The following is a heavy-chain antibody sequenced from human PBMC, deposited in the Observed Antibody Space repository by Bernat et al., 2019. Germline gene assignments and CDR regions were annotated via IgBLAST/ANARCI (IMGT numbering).Heavy chain of an antibody. J-gene: IGHJ4*02. Sequence: EVQLVESGGGLVQPGGSLRLSCVTSRFTFSSYEMNWVRQAPGKGLEWLSYISSSGSVTYYADSVKGRFSISRDNAKNSLYLQMNSLRAEDTAVYYCARDSLLEHVFDYWGQGTLVTVSS. V-gene: IGHV3-48*03. D-gene: IGHD1/OR15-1a*01. CDR2: ISSSGSVT. CDR1: RFTFSSYE. CDR3: ARDSLLEHVFDY.